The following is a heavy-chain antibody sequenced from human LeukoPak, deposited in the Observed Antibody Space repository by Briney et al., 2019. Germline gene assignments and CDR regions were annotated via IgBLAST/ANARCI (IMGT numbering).Heavy chain of an antibody. J-gene: IGHJ4*02. Sequence: PSETLSLTCLVSGASVSSSHWNWIRQLPGKGLEWIGCLSYTGKTDYNPSLTSRVNLSLDTSKNQVSLKLKSLTAADTAVYYCSEGYFEPFDHWGQGISVTVSS. CDR3: SEGYFEPFDH. V-gene: IGHV4-59*02. D-gene: IGHD5-24*01. CDR2: LSYTGKT. CDR1: GASVSSSH.